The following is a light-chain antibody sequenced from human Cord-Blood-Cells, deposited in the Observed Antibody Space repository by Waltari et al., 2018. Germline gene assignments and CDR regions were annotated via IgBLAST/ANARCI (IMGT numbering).Light chain of an antibody. V-gene: IGKV4-1*01. Sequence: DIVMTQSPESLAVSLGERATINCKSSQSVLYSSNNKKYLAWYQQKPGQPPKLLIYWASTREAGVPDRFSGSGSGTDFTLTISSLQAEDVAVYYCQQYYSTPYTFGQGTKLEIK. CDR1: QSVLYSSNNKKY. CDR3: QQYYSTPYT. J-gene: IGKJ2*01. CDR2: WAS.